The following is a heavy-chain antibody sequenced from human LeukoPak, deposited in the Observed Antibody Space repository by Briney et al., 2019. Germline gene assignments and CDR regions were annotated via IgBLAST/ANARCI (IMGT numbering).Heavy chain of an antibody. CDR3: AKTTTGYSSGRFPGWPVDY. Sequence: GGSLRLSCAASGFTFSSYAMSWVRQAPGKGLEWVSGIFGSGGSTHYADSVKGRFTISRDNSKNTVYLQMNSLRAEDTAVYYCAKTTTGYSSGRFPGWPVDYWGQGTLVTVSS. V-gene: IGHV3-23*01. J-gene: IGHJ4*02. D-gene: IGHD6-19*01. CDR2: IFGSGGST. CDR1: GFTFSSYA.